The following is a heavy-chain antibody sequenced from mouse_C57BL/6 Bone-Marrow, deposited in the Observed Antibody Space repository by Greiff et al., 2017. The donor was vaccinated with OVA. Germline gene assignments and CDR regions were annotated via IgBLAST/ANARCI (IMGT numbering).Heavy chain of an antibody. D-gene: IGHD1-1*01. CDR2: IYPRSGNT. CDR3: AREYYGSSYDYYAMDY. CDR1: GYTFTSYG. Sequence: VQLQESGAELARPGASVKLSCKASGYTFTSYGISWVKQRTGQGLEWIGEIYPRSGNTYYNEKFKGKATLTADKSSSTAYMELRSLTSEDSAVYFCAREYYGSSYDYYAMDYWGQGTSVTVSS. J-gene: IGHJ4*01. V-gene: IGHV1-81*01.